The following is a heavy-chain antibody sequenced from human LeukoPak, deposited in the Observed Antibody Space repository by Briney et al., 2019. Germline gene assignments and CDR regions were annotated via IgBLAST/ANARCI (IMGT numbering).Heavy chain of an antibody. CDR2: INHSGIT. J-gene: IGHJ4*02. CDR1: GGSFSGYY. CDR3: ARAPNSGSHSCYFDY. V-gene: IGHV4-34*01. D-gene: IGHD1-26*01. Sequence: SETLSLTCAVYGGSFSGYYWSWIRQPPGKGLEWIGEINHSGITNDNPSLKSRVTISVDTSKNQFSLKLSSVTAADTAVYSCARAPNSGSHSCYFDYWGQGTLVTVSS.